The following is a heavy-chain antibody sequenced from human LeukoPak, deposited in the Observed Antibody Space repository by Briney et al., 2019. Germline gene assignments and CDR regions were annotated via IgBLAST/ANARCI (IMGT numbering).Heavy chain of an antibody. CDR2: INHSGST. CDR3: ARGGDSSGSKGDDY. CDR1: GGSFSGYY. Sequence: SETLSLTCAVYGGSFSGYYWSWIRQPPGKGLEWIGEINHSGSTNYNPSLKSRVTISVDTSKNQFSLKLSSVTAADTAVYYCARGGDSSGSKGDDYWGQGTLVTVSS. J-gene: IGHJ4*02. V-gene: IGHV4-34*01. D-gene: IGHD3-22*01.